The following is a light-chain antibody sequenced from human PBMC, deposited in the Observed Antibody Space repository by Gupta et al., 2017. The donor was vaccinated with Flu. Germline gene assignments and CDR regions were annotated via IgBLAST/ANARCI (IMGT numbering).Light chain of an antibody. CDR3: QVWDSSSDHQV. CDR2: DDS. Sequence: SYVLTPPPSVSLAPGQTARITCGGNDIGRKNVHWYQQKPGQAPILGVYDDSDRPSGVPERFSGSNSGIKATLTISGVEAGDEADDYCQVWDSSSDHQVFGGGTKLTVL. J-gene: IGLJ2*01. CDR1: DIGRKN. V-gene: IGLV3-21*02.